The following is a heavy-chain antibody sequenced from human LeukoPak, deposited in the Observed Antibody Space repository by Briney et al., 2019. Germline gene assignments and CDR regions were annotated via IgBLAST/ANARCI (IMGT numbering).Heavy chain of an antibody. D-gene: IGHD3-22*01. V-gene: IGHV3-30*04. CDR2: ISYDGPNK. Sequence: GGSLRLSCAASGFTFSTYAMHWVRQAPGKGLEWVAAISYDGPNKRYADSVKGRFTISRDNAKNSLYLQMNSLRAEDTALYYCARGNYDSSGYPLSLDYWGQGTLVTVSS. J-gene: IGHJ4*02. CDR3: ARGNYDSSGYPLSLDY. CDR1: GFTFSTYA.